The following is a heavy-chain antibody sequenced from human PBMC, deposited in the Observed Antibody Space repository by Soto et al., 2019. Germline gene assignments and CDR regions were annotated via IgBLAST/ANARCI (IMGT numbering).Heavy chain of an antibody. CDR3: ARRAYCGGDCYLALEYFFDY. CDR1: GYSFNSYW. D-gene: IGHD2-21*02. Sequence: GASLKISCKGSGYSFNSYWIGWVCQITGKGLEWMGIFYPGDFDTSYSPSFQGQVTISADKSISTAYLQWSSLKASDTAMYYCARRAYCGGDCYLALEYFFDYWGQGTLVTVSS. V-gene: IGHV5-51*01. CDR2: FYPGDFDT. J-gene: IGHJ4*02.